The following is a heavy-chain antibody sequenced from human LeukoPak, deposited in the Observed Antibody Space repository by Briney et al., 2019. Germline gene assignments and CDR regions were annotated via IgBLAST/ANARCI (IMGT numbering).Heavy chain of an antibody. Sequence: KPSETLSLTCTVSGGSISSSSYYWGWIRQPPGKGLEWIGSIYYSGSTYYNPSLKSRVTISVDTSKNQFSLKLSSVTAADTAVYYCARDPYYYDSSGPDAFDIWGQGTMVTVSS. CDR3: ARDPYYYDSSGPDAFDI. J-gene: IGHJ3*02. CDR1: GGSISSSSYY. D-gene: IGHD3-22*01. CDR2: IYYSGST. V-gene: IGHV4-39*07.